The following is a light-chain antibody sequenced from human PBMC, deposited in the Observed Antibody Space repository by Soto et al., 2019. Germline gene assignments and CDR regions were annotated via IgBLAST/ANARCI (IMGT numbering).Light chain of an antibody. CDR3: QQYSLWPKT. J-gene: IGKJ1*01. CDR2: GAS. V-gene: IGKV3-15*01. Sequence: EVVMTQSPVTLSVSPGDRATLSCRASQSVSSNLAWFQQKFGRAPRLLMYGASTRATDVPARFSGSGSGTEFNLTLSSLQSEDFAVYFCQQYSLWPKTFGQGTRVKIK. CDR1: QSVSSN.